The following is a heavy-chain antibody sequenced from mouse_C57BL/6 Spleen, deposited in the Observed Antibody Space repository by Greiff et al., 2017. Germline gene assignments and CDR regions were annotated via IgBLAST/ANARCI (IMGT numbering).Heavy chain of an antibody. Sequence: VQLQQSGPELVKPGASVKLSCKASGYTFTSYDINWVKQRPGQGLEWIGWIYPRDGSTKYNEKFKGKATLTVDTSSSTAYMELHSLTSEDSAVYCCAREGYGSLFAYWGQGTLVTVSA. J-gene: IGHJ3*01. CDR2: IYPRDGST. D-gene: IGHD1-1*01. CDR3: AREGYGSLFAY. CDR1: GYTFTSYD. V-gene: IGHV1-85*01.